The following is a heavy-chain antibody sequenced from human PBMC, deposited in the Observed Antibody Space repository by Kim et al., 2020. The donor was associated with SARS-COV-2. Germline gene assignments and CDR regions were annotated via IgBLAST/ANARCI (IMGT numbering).Heavy chain of an antibody. Sequence: SETLSLTCTVSGGSISSYYWSWIRQPPGKGLEWIGYIYYSGSTNYNPSLKSRVTISVDTSKNQFSLKLSSVTAADTAVYYCARVYGDYPFNYYGMDVWGQGTTVTVSS. V-gene: IGHV4-59*01. CDR2: IYYSGST. CDR1: GGSISSYY. CDR3: ARVYGDYPFNYYGMDV. J-gene: IGHJ6*02. D-gene: IGHD4-17*01.